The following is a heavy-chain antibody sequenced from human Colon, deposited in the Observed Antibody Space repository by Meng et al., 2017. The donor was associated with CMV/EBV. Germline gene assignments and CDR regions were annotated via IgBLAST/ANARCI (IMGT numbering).Heavy chain of an antibody. CDR1: GGGFSSYA. Sequence: SVKVSCKASGGGFSSYAISWVRQAPGQGPEWMGGTIPTLGIANYAQKFQGRVTITADKSTSTAYMELSSLRSEDTAVYYCARGSGPLFPGAFDIWGQGTMVTVSS. CDR2: TIPTLGIA. V-gene: IGHV1-69*10. CDR3: ARGSGPLFPGAFDI. J-gene: IGHJ3*02. D-gene: IGHD3-10*02.